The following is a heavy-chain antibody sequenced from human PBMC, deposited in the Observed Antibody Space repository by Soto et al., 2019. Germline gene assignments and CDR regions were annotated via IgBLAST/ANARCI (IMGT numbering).Heavy chain of an antibody. CDR2: IKQDGTEK. D-gene: IGHD3-22*01. CDR1: GFTFSSYW. CDR3: ARIYYDSSGSPLDY. V-gene: IGHV3-7*01. J-gene: IGHJ4*02. Sequence: GGSLRLSCTASGFTFSSYWMSWVRQAPGKGLEWVANIKQDGTEKYYVDSVKGRFTVSGDNAKNSLYLQMNSLRAEDTSVYYCARIYYDSSGSPLDYWGQGTLVTVSS.